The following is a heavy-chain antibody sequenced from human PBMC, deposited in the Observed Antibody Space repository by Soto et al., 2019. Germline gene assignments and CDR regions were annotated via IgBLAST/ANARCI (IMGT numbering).Heavy chain of an antibody. D-gene: IGHD1-1*01. CDR3: ARGGGVGLDGSAAFDI. V-gene: IGHV1-46*01. J-gene: IGHJ3*02. CDR1: GYTLTSHH. Sequence: QVHLVQSGAEVKKPGASMKVSCTASGYTLTSHHVHWVRQAPGRRLEWMGSINPANGVAEYTARFQGRVIMTRDPSTSTVYMEFRGLTSEDTAIFYCARGGGVGLDGSAAFDIWGQGTMVTVSS. CDR2: INPANGVA.